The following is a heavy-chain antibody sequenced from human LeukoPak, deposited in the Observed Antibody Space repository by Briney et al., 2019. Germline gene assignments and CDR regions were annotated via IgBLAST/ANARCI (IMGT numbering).Heavy chain of an antibody. V-gene: IGHV3-74*01. CDR2: INSDGSST. D-gene: IGHD3-22*01. CDR1: GFTFSSYW. Sequence: GGSLRLSCAASGFTFSSYWMHWVRQAPGKGLVWVSRINSDGSSTSYADSVKGRFTISRDNAKNTLYLQMNSLRAEDTAVYYCALGVGSYYYDSSGYPFDYWGQGTLVTASS. J-gene: IGHJ4*02. CDR3: ALGVGSYYYDSSGYPFDY.